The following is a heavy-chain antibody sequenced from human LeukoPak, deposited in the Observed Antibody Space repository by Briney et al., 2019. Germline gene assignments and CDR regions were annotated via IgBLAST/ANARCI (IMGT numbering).Heavy chain of an antibody. V-gene: IGHV4-61*02. CDR1: GGSISSGSYY. CDR3: ARDGYYSRFDY. CDR2: IYTSGST. J-gene: IGHJ4*02. Sequence: SETLSLTCTVSGGSISSGSYYWSWIRQPAGKGLEWIGRIYTSGSTNYNPSLKSRVTISVDTSKNQFSLKLSSVTAADTAVYYCARDGYYSRFDYWGQGTLVTVSS. D-gene: IGHD4-11*01.